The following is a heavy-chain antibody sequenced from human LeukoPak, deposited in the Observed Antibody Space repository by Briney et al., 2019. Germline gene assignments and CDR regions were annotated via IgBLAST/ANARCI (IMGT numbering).Heavy chain of an antibody. D-gene: IGHD3-10*01. Sequence: ASVKVSCKASGYTFTGYYMHWVRQAPGQGLEWMEWINPNSGGTNYAQKFQGRVTMTRDTSISTAYMELSRLRSDDTAVYYCARAGSGSYYMAQYNWFDPWGQGTLVTVSS. CDR3: ARAGSGSYYMAQYNWFDP. V-gene: IGHV1-2*02. J-gene: IGHJ5*02. CDR1: GYTFTGYY. CDR2: INPNSGGT.